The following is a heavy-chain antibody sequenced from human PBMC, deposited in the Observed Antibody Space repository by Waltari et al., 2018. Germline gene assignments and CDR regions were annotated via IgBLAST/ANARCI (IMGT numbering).Heavy chain of an antibody. CDR2: IKQDGSEK. Sequence: EVQLVESGGGLFQPGGSLRLSCAASGFTFSSYWMSWVRQAPGKGLEWVANIKQDGSEKYYVESVKGRCTISRDNAKNSLYLQMNSLRAEDTAVYYCARGRKAAAGNATPLLDYWGQGTLVTVSS. V-gene: IGHV3-7*01. D-gene: IGHD6-13*01. CDR1: GFTFSSYW. J-gene: IGHJ4*02. CDR3: ARGRKAAAGNATPLLDY.